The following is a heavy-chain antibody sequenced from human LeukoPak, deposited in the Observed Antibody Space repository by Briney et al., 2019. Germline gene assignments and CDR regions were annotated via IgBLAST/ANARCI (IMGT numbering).Heavy chain of an antibody. CDR2: IFYSGNT. J-gene: IGHJ4*02. V-gene: IGHV4-39*06. D-gene: IGHD3-10*01. CDR1: GVSISSSSYY. CDR3: ARRAAGEVY. Sequence: SETLSLTCTASGVSISSSSYYWGWLRQPPGKGLEWIVNIFYSGNTYYNPSLTSRVIISVDTSKNQFALKLSAVTAADTAVYYCARRAAGEVYWGQGALVTVSA.